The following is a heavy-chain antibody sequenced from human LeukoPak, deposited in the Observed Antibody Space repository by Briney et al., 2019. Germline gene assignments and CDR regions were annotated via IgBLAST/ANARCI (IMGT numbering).Heavy chain of an antibody. D-gene: IGHD3-16*01. CDR1: GFTFSSYW. CDR2: INYDGTTT. J-gene: IGHJ4*02. V-gene: IGHV3-74*01. CDR3: ARDLRGNHDY. Sequence: GGSLRLSCAASGFTFSSYWFHWVRQEPGKGLVWVSRINYDGTTTNYADSVKGRLTISRDNAKNTLYLQMSSLRAEDTAVYYCARDLRGNHDYWGQGTLVTVSP.